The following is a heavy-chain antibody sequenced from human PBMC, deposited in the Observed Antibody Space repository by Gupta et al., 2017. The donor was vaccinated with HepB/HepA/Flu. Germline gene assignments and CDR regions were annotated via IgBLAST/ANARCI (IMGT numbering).Heavy chain of an antibody. D-gene: IGHD6-13*01. CDR3: ARDSNADAAGN. J-gene: IGHJ4*02. V-gene: IGHV1-2*06. CDR2: INPNSGDT. CDR1: GYTFTGYY. Sequence: QVQLVQSGAEVKKPGASVKVSCKASGYTFTGYYMHWVRQAPGQGLEWMGRINPNSGDTNYVQKFQGRVTMTTDTSISTAYMELSRLRSDDTAVYYCARDSNADAAGNWGQGTLVTVSS.